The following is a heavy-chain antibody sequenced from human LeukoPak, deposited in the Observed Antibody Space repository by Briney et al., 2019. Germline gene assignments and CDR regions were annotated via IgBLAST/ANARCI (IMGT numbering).Heavy chain of an antibody. CDR3: ARDPDFEANVPDY. V-gene: IGHV1-2*02. CDR1: GYTFTGYY. J-gene: IGHJ4*02. D-gene: IGHD3-3*01. Sequence: GASVKVSCKASGYTFTGYYMHWVRQAPGQGLEWMGWINPNSGGTNYAQKFQGRVTMTRDTPISTAYMELSRLRSDDTAVYYCARDPDFEANVPDYWGQGTLVTVSS. CDR2: INPNSGGT.